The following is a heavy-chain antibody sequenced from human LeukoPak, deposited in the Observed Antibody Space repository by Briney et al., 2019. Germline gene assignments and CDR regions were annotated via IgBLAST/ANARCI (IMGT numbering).Heavy chain of an antibody. J-gene: IGHJ4*02. D-gene: IGHD6-19*01. CDR1: GFTFSSYW. V-gene: IGHV3-7*03. Sequence: GGSLRLSCAASGFTFSSYWMSWVRQAPGKGREGEADIKEDGSEKYYVDSVKGRLTISRDKAQNSLYLQMNSLRAEDTAVYYCARRRAGYYFDYWGQGTLVTVSS. CDR2: IKEDGSEK. CDR3: ARRRAGYYFDY.